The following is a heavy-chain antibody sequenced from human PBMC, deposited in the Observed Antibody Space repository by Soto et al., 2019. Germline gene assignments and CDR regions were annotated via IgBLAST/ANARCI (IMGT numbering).Heavy chain of an antibody. CDR3: ASVGYCGGDCYSLPFQH. CDR2: IWYDGSNK. V-gene: IGHV3-33*01. J-gene: IGHJ1*01. CDR1: GFTFSSYG. D-gene: IGHD2-21*02. Sequence: QVQLVESGGGVVQPGRSLRLSCAASGFTFSSYGMHWVRQAPGKGLEWVAVIWYDGSNKYYADSVKGRFTISRDNSKNXXYLQMNSLRAEDTAVYYCASVGYCGGDCYSLPFQHWGQGTLVTVSS.